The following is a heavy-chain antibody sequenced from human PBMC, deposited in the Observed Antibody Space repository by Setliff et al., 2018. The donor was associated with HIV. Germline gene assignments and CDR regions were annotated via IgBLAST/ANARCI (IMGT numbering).Heavy chain of an antibody. CDR2: IYTSGST. CDR1: GGSIRSFF. CDR3: ATLYYYGSGSYYPEYYYMDV. V-gene: IGHV4-59*01. J-gene: IGHJ6*03. D-gene: IGHD3-10*01. Sequence: SETLSLTCTVSGGSIRSFFWSWIRQPPGKGLEWIGHIYTSGSTNYNPSLKSRVTISVDKSKNQFSLKLSSVTAADTAVYYCATLYYYGSGSYYPEYYYMDVWGKGTTVTVSS.